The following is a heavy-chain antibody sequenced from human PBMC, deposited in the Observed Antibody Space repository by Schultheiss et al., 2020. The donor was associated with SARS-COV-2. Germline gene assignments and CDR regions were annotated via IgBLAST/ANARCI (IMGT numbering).Heavy chain of an antibody. Sequence: GGSLRLSCAASGFTFSSYAMSWVRQAPGKGLEWVSVIYSGGSTYYADSVKGRFTISRDNSKNTLYLQMNSLRAEDTAVYYCASNGGPIAAAGFFDYWGQGTLVTVSS. CDR1: GFTFSSYA. D-gene: IGHD6-13*01. V-gene: IGHV3-66*01. CDR2: IYSGGST. J-gene: IGHJ4*02. CDR3: ASNGGPIAAAGFFDY.